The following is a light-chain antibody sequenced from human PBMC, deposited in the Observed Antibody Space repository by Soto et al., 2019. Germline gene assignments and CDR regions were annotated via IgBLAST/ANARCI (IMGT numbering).Light chain of an antibody. V-gene: IGLV3-1*01. CDR3: QTWDNTVV. CDR2: QDN. J-gene: IGLJ3*02. Sequence: SYELTQPPSVSVSPGQTASITCSGDKLGEKYACWYQQRPGQSPVLVIYQDNKRPSGIPERFSGSNSGNTATLTISGTQTLDEADYYCQTWDNTVVFGGGTQLTVL. CDR1: KLGEKY.